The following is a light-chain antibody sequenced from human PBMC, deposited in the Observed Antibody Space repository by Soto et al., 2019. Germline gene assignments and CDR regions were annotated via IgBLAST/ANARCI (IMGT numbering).Light chain of an antibody. CDR1: HDINLY. V-gene: IGKV1-33*01. Sequence: DSQMTQSPSSMSASVGDRVTITCQASHDINLYLNWYQQKPGKAPRLLIYDASNVETGVPSRFSGDGSETDFTLTINSLQPEDIATYYCLQYDTLPPTFGPGTKVEIQ. CDR3: LQYDTLPPT. CDR2: DAS. J-gene: IGKJ3*01.